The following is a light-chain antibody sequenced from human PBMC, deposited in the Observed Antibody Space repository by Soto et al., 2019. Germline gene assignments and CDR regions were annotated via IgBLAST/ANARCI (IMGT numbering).Light chain of an antibody. Sequence: EILMTHSPATQCGSRGERATLWCRASQSSSSSLAWYQQKPGQAPRLLIYGASTRATGIPARFSGSACGTDFTLNVCGLQSQDFAVYYCQQYTNWLRITFPQGTRLEIK. CDR1: QSSSSS. CDR2: GAS. V-gene: IGKV3-15*01. CDR3: QQYTNWLRIT. J-gene: IGKJ5*01.